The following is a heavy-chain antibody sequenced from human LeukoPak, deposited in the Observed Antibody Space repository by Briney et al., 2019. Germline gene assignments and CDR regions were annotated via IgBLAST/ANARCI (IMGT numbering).Heavy chain of an antibody. CDR2: IYYSGST. CDR1: GGSFSSYY. V-gene: IGHV4-39*01. D-gene: IGHD2-2*02. CDR3: ARQDCSSTSCYTWGSYFNY. J-gene: IGHJ4*02. Sequence: SETLSLTCAVYGGSFSSYYWGWIRQPPGKGLEWIGSIYYSGSTYYNPSLKSRVTISVDTSKNQFSLKLSFVTAADTAVYYCARQDCSSTSCYTWGSYFNYWGQGTLVTVSS.